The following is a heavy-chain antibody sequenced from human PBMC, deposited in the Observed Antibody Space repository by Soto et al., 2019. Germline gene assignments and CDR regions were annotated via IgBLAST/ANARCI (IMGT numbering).Heavy chain of an antibody. CDR1: GGSISSGGYY. CDR2: IYYSGST. CDR3: ARGGYCSGGSCYHPLYNWFDP. V-gene: IGHV4-31*03. D-gene: IGHD2-15*01. J-gene: IGHJ5*02. Sequence: SETLSLTCTVSGGSISSGGYYWSWIRQHPGKGLEWIGYIYYSGSTYYNPSLKSRVTISVDTSKNQFSLKLSSVTAADTAVYYCARGGYCSGGSCYHPLYNWFDPWGQGTLVTVSS.